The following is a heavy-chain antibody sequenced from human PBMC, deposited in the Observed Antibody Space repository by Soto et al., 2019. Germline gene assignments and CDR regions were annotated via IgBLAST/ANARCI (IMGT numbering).Heavy chain of an antibody. D-gene: IGHD3-16*01. CDR1: GFIFSNYP. V-gene: IGHV3-30*04. Sequence: QVQLVESGGGVVQPGRSLRLSCAGSGFIFSNYPMYWFRQAPGKGLEWVAAISYDERDNYYADSVKGRFTISRDNSKSTLFLQMSSLGAEDTALYYCARVALWASVPVPEIPAYWDSWGQGTLVSVSS. CDR2: ISYDERDN. CDR3: ARVALWASVPVPEIPAYWDS. J-gene: IGHJ4*02.